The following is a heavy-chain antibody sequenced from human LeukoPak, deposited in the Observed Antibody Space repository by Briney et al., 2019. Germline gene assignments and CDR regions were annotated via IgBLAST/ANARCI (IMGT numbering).Heavy chain of an antibody. J-gene: IGHJ4*02. CDR1: GFTFSSYS. CDR3: TRVLYSSGWYGDHY. CDR2: ISSSGSTM. Sequence: GGSLRLSCAASGFTFSSYSMNWVRQAPGMGLEWVSYISSSGSTMYHVDSVKGRFTISRDNAKNSLYLQMSSLRAEDTAVYYCTRVLYSSGWYGDHYWGQGTLVTVSS. V-gene: IGHV3-48*01. D-gene: IGHD6-19*01.